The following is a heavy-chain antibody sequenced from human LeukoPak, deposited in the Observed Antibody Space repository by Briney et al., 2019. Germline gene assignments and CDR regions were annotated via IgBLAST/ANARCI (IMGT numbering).Heavy chain of an antibody. J-gene: IGHJ5*02. CDR3: ARGTGVAAALGAVNWFDP. CDR2: INPNSGGT. CDR1: GYTFTGYY. D-gene: IGHD6-13*01. V-gene: IGHV1-2*02. Sequence: ASVKVSCKASGYTFTGYYIHWVRQAPGQGLEWMGWINPNSGGTNYAQKFQGRVTMTRDTSISTAYMELSRLRSDDTAVYYCARGTGVAAALGAVNWFDPWGQGTLVTVSS.